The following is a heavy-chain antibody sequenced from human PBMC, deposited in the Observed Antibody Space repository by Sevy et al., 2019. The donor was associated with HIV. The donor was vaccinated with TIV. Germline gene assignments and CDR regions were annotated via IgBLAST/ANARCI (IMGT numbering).Heavy chain of an antibody. CDR3: ARDFGIVPAAISVFDP. J-gene: IGHJ5*02. D-gene: IGHD2-2*02. V-gene: IGHV1-69*13. Sequence: ASVKVSCKASGGTFSSYAISWVRQAPGQGLEWMGGIIPIFGTANYAQKFHGRVTITADESTSTAYMELSSLRSEDTAVYYCARDFGIVPAAISVFDPWGQGTLVTVSS. CDR2: IIPIFGTA. CDR1: GGTFSSYA.